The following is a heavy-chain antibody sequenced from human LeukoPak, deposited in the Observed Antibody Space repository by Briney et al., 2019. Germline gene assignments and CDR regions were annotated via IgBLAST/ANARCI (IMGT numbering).Heavy chain of an antibody. J-gene: IGHJ4*02. D-gene: IGHD4-17*01. CDR3: ATTVTTEPNDY. CDR1: GFTFISYS. V-gene: IGHV3-21*01. Sequence: GGSLRLSCAASGFTFISYSMNWVRQAPGKGLEWVSSISSSSSYIYYADSVKGRFTISRDNAKNSLYLQMNSLRAEDTAVYYCATTVTTEPNDYWGQGTLVTVSS. CDR2: ISSSSSYI.